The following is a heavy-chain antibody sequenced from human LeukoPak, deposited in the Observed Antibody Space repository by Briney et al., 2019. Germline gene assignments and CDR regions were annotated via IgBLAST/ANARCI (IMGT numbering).Heavy chain of an antibody. D-gene: IGHD3-10*02. Sequence: GGSLRLSCAASGFTFSSCWIHWVRHAPGKGLVWLSRINNDGSDTIYADSVKGRFTISRDNAKNTLYLQMNSLRAEDTAVYYCAELGITMIGGVWGKGTTVTISS. CDR1: GFTFSSCW. J-gene: IGHJ6*04. CDR3: AELGITMIGGV. V-gene: IGHV3-74*01. CDR2: INNDGSDT.